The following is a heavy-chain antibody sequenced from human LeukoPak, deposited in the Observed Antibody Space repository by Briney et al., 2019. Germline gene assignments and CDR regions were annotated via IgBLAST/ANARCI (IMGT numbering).Heavy chain of an antibody. CDR3: ARGWATDAFDI. Sequence: KPSETLSLTCTVSGGSISSYYWSWIRQSPGKGPEWIGYIYYSGSTNYNPSLKSRVTISVDTSKNQFSLKLSSVTAADTAVYYCARGWATDAFDIWGQGTMVTVSS. J-gene: IGHJ3*02. D-gene: IGHD5-12*01. CDR2: IYYSGST. CDR1: GGSISSYY. V-gene: IGHV4-59*01.